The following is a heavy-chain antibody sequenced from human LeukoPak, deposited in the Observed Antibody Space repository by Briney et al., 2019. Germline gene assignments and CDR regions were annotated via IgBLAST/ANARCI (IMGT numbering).Heavy chain of an antibody. CDR3: ARRHYYDSSGYSLDY. CDR1: GYTFTSYD. V-gene: IGHV1-46*01. CDR2: INPSGGST. Sequence: ASVKVSCKASGYTFTSYDINWVRQATGQGLEWMGIINPSGGSTSYAQKFQGRVTMTRDMSTSTVYMELSSLRSEDTAVYYCARRHYYDSSGYSLDYWGQGTLVTVSS. D-gene: IGHD3-22*01. J-gene: IGHJ4*02.